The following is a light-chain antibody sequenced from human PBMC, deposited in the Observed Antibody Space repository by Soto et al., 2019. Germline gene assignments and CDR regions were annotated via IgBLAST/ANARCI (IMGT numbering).Light chain of an antibody. Sequence: EIVLTQSPGTLSLSPGQRATLSCRASQSVSSSSLAWYQQRPGQAPRLLIYGASRRATGIPDRFSGSGSGTDFTLTISRLEPEDFAIYHCQQYGGSPRTFGQGTKLEIK. CDR1: QSVSSSS. J-gene: IGKJ2*01. V-gene: IGKV3-20*01. CDR2: GAS. CDR3: QQYGGSPRT.